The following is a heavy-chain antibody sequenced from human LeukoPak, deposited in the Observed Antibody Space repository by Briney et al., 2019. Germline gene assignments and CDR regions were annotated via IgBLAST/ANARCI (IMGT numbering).Heavy chain of an antibody. CDR3: AREKIVVVPAAMVGWFDP. V-gene: IGHV1-69*01. J-gene: IGHJ5*02. CDR2: IIPIFGTA. Sequence: SVKVSCKASGGTFSSYAISWVRQAPGQGLEWMGGIIPIFGTANYAQKFQGRVTITADESTSTAYMELSSLRSEDTAVYYCAREKIVVVPAAMVGWFDPWGQGTLVTVSP. CDR1: GGTFSSYA. D-gene: IGHD2-2*01.